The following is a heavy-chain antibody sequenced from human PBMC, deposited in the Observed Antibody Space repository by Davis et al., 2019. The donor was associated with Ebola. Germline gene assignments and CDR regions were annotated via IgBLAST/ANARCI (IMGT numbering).Heavy chain of an antibody. CDR2: IYHSGST. V-gene: IGHV4-4*02. D-gene: IGHD4-11*01. CDR3: ARSDTVVYYYGMDV. Sequence: MPSETLSLTCTVSGGSISSSNWWSWVRQPPGKGLEWIGEIYHSGSTNYNPSLKSRVTISVDKSKNQFSLKLSSVTAADTAVYYCARSDTVVYYYGMDVWGQGTTVTVSS. CDR1: GGSISSSNW. J-gene: IGHJ6*02.